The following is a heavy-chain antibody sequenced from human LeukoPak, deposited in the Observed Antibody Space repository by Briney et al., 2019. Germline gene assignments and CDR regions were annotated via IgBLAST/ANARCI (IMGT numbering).Heavy chain of an antibody. V-gene: IGHV4-4*09. CDR3: ARGPEGGSYAFDY. Sequence: SETLSLTCTVSGGSISSYYWSWIRQPPGKGLEWIGYIYTSGSTNYNPSLKSRVTISVDTSKNQFSLKLSSVTAADTAVYYCARGPEGGSYAFDYWGQGTLVTVSS. J-gene: IGHJ4*02. D-gene: IGHD1-26*01. CDR2: IYTSGST. CDR1: GGSISSYY.